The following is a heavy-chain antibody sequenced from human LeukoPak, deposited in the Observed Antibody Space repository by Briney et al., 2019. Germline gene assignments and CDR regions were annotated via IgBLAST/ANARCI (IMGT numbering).Heavy chain of an antibody. Sequence: GGSLRLSCAASGFTFSSYIMNWVRQAPGKGLEWVSSISGSSSSIYYADSVKGRFTISRDNAKNSLYLQMNSLRAEDTAVYYCAGDLARYCTGGRCESDDYWGQGTLVTVSS. V-gene: IGHV3-21*01. CDR2: ISGSSSSI. J-gene: IGHJ4*02. CDR3: AGDLARYCTGGRCESDDY. D-gene: IGHD2-15*01. CDR1: GFTFSSYI.